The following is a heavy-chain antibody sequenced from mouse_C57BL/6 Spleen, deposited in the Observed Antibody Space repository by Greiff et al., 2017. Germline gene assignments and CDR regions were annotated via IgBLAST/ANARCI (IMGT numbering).Heavy chain of an antibody. Sequence: VQLQQPGAELVRPGSSVKLSCKASSYTFTSYWMHWVKQRPIQGLEWIGNIDPSDSETHYNQKFKDKATLTVDKSSSTAYMQLSSLTSEDSAVYYCAREGAQATVAYWGQGTLVTVSA. V-gene: IGHV1-52*01. CDR1: SYTFTSYW. CDR3: AREGAQATVAY. J-gene: IGHJ3*01. CDR2: IDPSDSET. D-gene: IGHD3-2*02.